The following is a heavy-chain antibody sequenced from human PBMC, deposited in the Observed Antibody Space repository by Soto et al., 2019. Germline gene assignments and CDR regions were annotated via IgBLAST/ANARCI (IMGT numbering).Heavy chain of an antibody. CDR3: ARGVVVPARKSNPYYYYGMDV. J-gene: IGHJ6*02. Sequence: KTSETLSLTCTVSGGSISSYYWSWIRQPPGKGLEWIGYIYYSGSTNYNPSLKSRVTISVDTSKNQFSLKLSSVTAADTAVYYCARGVVVPARKSNPYYYYGMDVWGQGTTVTVSS. V-gene: IGHV4-59*01. D-gene: IGHD2-2*01. CDR1: GGSISSYY. CDR2: IYYSGST.